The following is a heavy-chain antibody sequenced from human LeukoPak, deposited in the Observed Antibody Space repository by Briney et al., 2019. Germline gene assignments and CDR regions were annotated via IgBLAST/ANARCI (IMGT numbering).Heavy chain of an antibody. J-gene: IGHJ3*02. Sequence: GGSLRLSCSASGFTFSIYAMSWVRQAPGKGLEWVSAISGSGGSTYYADSVKGRFTISRDNSKNTLYLQMNSLRAEDTAVYYCAKDEVVPAARSSIPRYDAFDIWGQGTMVTVSS. V-gene: IGHV3-23*01. CDR2: ISGSGGST. D-gene: IGHD2-2*01. CDR3: AKDEVVPAARSSIPRYDAFDI. CDR1: GFTFSIYA.